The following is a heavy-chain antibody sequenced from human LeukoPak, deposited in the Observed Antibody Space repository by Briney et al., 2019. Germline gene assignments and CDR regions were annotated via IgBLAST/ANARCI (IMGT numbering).Heavy chain of an antibody. D-gene: IGHD3/OR15-3a*01. V-gene: IGHV3-23*01. J-gene: IGHJ5*02. Sequence: GGSLRLSCAASGFTVSKYGMTWVRQAPGKGLEWVSTIGGDGRTHYADSVKGRFTISRDNSKNTVYLQMNSPRVEDTAVYYCAADWQLPEAPWRQGSLVTVSS. CDR3: AADWQLPEAP. CDR1: GFTVSKYG. CDR2: IGGDGRT.